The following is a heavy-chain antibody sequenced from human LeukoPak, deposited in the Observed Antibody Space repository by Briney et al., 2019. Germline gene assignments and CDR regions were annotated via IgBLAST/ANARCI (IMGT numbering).Heavy chain of an antibody. CDR2: IYYTGST. CDR3: ARRPTGDPKFDY. D-gene: IGHD7-27*01. V-gene: IGHV4-59*08. Sequence: PSETLSLTCSVSGGSISSLYWSWIRQPPGKGLEWIGYIYYTGSTNYNPSLKSRVTMFVDMSKNQFSLRLSSVTAADTAVYYCARRPTGDPKFDYWGQGTPVTVSS. J-gene: IGHJ4*02. CDR1: GGSISSLY.